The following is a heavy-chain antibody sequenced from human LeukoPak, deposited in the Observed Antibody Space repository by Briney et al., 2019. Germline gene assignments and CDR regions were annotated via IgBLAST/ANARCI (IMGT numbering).Heavy chain of an antibody. CDR3: ARFRKTYYYYYYMDV. CDR2: INHSGST. Sequence: ETLSLTCAVYGGSFSGYYWSWIRQPPGKGLEWIGEINHSGSTNYNPSLKSRVTISVDTSKNQFSLKLSSVTAADTAAYYCARFRKTYYYYYYMDVWGKGTTVTVSS. J-gene: IGHJ6*03. V-gene: IGHV4-34*01. CDR1: GGSFSGYY.